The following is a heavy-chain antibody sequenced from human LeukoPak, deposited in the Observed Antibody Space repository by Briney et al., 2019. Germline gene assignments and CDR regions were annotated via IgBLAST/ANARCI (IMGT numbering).Heavy chain of an antibody. V-gene: IGHV4-59*01. D-gene: IGHD2-15*01. J-gene: IGHJ4*02. Sequence: SETLSLTCTVSGGSISSYYWSWIRQPPGKGLEWTGYIYYSGSTNYNPSLKSQVTISVDTSKNQFSLKLSSVTAADTAVYYCARAYCSGGSCYRAFDYWGQGTLVTVSS. CDR3: ARAYCSGGSCYRAFDY. CDR1: GGSISSYY. CDR2: IYYSGST.